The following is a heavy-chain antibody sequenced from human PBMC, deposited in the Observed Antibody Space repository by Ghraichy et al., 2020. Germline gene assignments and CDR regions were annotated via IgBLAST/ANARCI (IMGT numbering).Heavy chain of an antibody. D-gene: IGHD1-26*01. CDR1: GYTFTSYY. V-gene: IGHV1-46*01. Sequence: ASVKVSCKASGYTFTSYYMHWVRQAPGQGLEWMGIINPSGGSTSYAQKFQGRVTMTRDTSTSTVYMELSSLRSEDTAVYYCAREGGSYFKGRPLDYWGQGTLVTV. CDR2: INPSGGST. J-gene: IGHJ4*02. CDR3: AREGGSYFKGRPLDY.